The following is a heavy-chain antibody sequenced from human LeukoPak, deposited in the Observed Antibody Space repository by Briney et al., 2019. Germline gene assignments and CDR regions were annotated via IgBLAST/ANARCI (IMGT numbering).Heavy chain of an antibody. Sequence: PGGSLRLSCAASGFTFSSYWMSWVRQAPGKGLGWVADIKQDGSEKYYVDSVKGRFAISRDNAKNSLYLQMNSLRAEDTAVYYCARQKGGSWSNSWDYWGQGTLVTVSS. CDR2: IKQDGSEK. CDR3: ARQKGGSWSNSWDY. D-gene: IGHD2-15*01. J-gene: IGHJ4*02. CDR1: GFTFSSYW. V-gene: IGHV3-7*01.